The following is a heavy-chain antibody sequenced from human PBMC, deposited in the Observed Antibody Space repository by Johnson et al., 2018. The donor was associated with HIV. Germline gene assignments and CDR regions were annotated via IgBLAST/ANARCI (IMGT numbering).Heavy chain of an antibody. J-gene: IGHJ3*02. D-gene: IGHD6-13*01. V-gene: IGHV3-33*06. Sequence: VQLVESGGGVVQPGRSLRLSCAASGFTFSNYGMHWVRQAPGKGLEWVAVIWFDGNNKHYSGSVKGRFTISRDNSNNILYLQMNSLRVEDTAVYYCAKVAVATAAGGVALDIWGPGTMVTVS. CDR2: IWFDGNNK. CDR3: AKVAVATAAGGVALDI. CDR1: GFTFSNYG.